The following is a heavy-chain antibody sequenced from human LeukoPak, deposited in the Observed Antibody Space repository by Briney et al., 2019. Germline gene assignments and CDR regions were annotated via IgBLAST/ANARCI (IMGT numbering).Heavy chain of an antibody. CDR3: ARPGIAAAGTGYFDY. CDR2: ISYDGSNK. CDR1: GFTFSSYG. D-gene: IGHD6-13*01. Sequence: PGRSLRLSCAASGFTFSSYGMHWVRQAPGKGLEWVAVISYDGSNKYYADSVKGRFTISRDNPKNTLYLQVNSLRAEDTAVYYCARPGIAAAGTGYFDYWGQGTLVTVSS. V-gene: IGHV3-30*03. J-gene: IGHJ4*02.